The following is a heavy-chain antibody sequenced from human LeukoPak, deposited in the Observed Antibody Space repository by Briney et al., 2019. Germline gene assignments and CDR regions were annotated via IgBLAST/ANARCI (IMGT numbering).Heavy chain of an antibody. CDR2: ISTYNGNT. CDR1: GYTFNTYG. V-gene: IGHV1-18*01. Sequence: ASVKVSCKVSGYTFNTYGITWVRQAPGQGLEWMGWISTYNGNTNYPQKFQGRVTMTRDMSTSTVYMELSSLRSEDTAVYYCARLLVYNSGGEAFDYWGPGTLVTVSS. D-gene: IGHD3-10*01. J-gene: IGHJ4*02. CDR3: ARLLVYNSGGEAFDY.